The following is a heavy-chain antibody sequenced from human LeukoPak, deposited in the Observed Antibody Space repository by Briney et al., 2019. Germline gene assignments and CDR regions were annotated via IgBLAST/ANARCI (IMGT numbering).Heavy chain of an antibody. J-gene: IGHJ4*02. CDR3: ARSQSSSLIDY. Sequence: PGRSLRLSCAASGFSFSAYGVHWVRQAPGKGLEWVAVIWYDGSSKDYADSVKGRFTLSRDNSKNTLYLQINSLTVEDTAVYYCARSQSSSLIDYWGQGTLVTVSS. CDR2: IWYDGSSK. D-gene: IGHD6-13*01. V-gene: IGHV3-33*01. CDR1: GFSFSAYG.